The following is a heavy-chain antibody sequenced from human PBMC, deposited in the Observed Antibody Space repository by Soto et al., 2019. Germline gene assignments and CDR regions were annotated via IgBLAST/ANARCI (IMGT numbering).Heavy chain of an antibody. CDR2: IKSTTDGGTT. CDR3: TTGLAAAGTNY. J-gene: IGHJ4*02. D-gene: IGHD6-13*01. V-gene: IGHV3-15*01. Sequence: VQLVESGGNLLKPGGSLRLSCAASGFTFNAAWMSWVRQAPGKGLEWVGRIKSTTDGGTTDFAAPVKGRFTISRDDSKNTVYLQMNSLKIEDTAVYYCTTGLAAAGTNYWGQGTLVTVSS. CDR1: GFTFNAAW.